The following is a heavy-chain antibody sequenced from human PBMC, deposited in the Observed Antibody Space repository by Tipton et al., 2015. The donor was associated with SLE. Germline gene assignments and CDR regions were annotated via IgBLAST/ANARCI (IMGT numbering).Heavy chain of an antibody. CDR3: AREGVIVVVVAATQGAFDI. CDR2: IYYSGST. Sequence: TLSLTCTVSGGSISSGGYYWSWIRQHPGKGLEWIGYIYYSGSTYYNPSLKSRVTISVDTSKNQFSLKLSSVTAADTAVYYCAREGVIVVVVAATQGAFDIWGQGTMVTVSS. CDR1: GGSISSGGYY. V-gene: IGHV4-31*03. D-gene: IGHD2-15*01. J-gene: IGHJ3*02.